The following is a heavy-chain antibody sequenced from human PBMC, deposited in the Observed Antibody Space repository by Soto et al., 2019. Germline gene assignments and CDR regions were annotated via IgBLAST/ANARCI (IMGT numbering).Heavy chain of an antibody. Sequence: EVQLVESGGRLVQPGRSLRLSCVGTGLNFDDFAMHWVRQAPGKGLEWVSGITWNSRILAYADSVKGRFTISRDNARNALYLQMDSLRDEDTALYYCSKVIYDCWSPYYFDSWGQGTLVTVSS. CDR1: GLNFDDFA. CDR3: SKVIYDCWSPYYFDS. V-gene: IGHV3-9*01. CDR2: ITWNSRIL. D-gene: IGHD3-3*01. J-gene: IGHJ4*02.